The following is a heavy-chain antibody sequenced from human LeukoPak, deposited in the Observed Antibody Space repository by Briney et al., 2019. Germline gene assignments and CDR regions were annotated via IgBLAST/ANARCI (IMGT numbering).Heavy chain of an antibody. CDR2: IYPDDSDT. D-gene: IGHD2/OR15-2a*01. V-gene: IGHV5-51*01. CDR3: ARPLTTSYEAFDV. CDR1: GYSFSFYW. Sequence: NPGESLKIFCRGSGYSFSFYWIAWVRQMPGKGLQWMGIIYPDDSDTRYSPSFQGQVTISADKSISTAYLQWSSLKASDTAMYYCARPLTTSYEAFDVRGQGRMVTVSS. J-gene: IGHJ3*01.